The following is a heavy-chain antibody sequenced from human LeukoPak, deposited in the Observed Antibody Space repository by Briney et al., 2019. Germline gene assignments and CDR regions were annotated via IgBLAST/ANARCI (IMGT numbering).Heavy chain of an antibody. V-gene: IGHV3-30*02. CDR2: IRYDGNPT. D-gene: IGHD3-10*01. CDR3: AKDFTYGPDH. J-gene: IGHJ4*02. CDR1: GFTFSSYG. Sequence: GGSLRLSCAASGFTFSSYGMHWVRQAPGKGLEWVSFIRYDGNPTYCADSVKGRFTISRDNSKNMVYMQMNSLRVEGTAVYYCAKDFTYGPDHWGQGTLVSVSS.